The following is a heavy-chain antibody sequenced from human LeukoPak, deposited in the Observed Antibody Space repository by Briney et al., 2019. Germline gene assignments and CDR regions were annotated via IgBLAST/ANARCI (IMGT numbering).Heavy chain of an antibody. CDR3: TTAGGYDSSGYYFYYYYMDV. CDR2: IKSKTDGGTT. V-gene: IGHV3-15*01. Sequence: GGSLRLSCAASGFTFSNAWMSWVRQAPGKGLEWVGHIKSKTDGGTTDYAAPVKGRFTISRDDSKNTLYLQMNSLKTEDTAVYYCTTAGGYDSSGYYFYYYYMDVWGKGTTVTVSS. CDR1: GFTFSNAW. J-gene: IGHJ6*03. D-gene: IGHD3-22*01.